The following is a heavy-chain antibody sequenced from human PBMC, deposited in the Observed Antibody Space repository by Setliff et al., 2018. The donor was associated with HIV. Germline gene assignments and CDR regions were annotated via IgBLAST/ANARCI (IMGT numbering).Heavy chain of an antibody. V-gene: IGHV5-51*01. CDR2: IYPGDSDT. CDR3: ARGSYCSSTSCYGHYYYYYGMDV. Sequence: PGESLKISCKGSGYSFTSYWIGWVRQMPGKGLEWTGIIYPGDSDTRYSPSFQGQVTISADKSISTAYLQWSSLKASDTAMYYCARGSYCSSTSCYGHYYYYYGMDVWGQGTTVTVSS. J-gene: IGHJ6*02. D-gene: IGHD2-2*01. CDR1: GYSFTSYW.